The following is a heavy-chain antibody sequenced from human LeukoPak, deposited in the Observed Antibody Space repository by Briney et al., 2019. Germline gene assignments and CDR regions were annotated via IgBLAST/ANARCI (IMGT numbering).Heavy chain of an antibody. CDR3: VRVQSGTPYRPFDY. V-gene: IGHV3-72*01. Sequence: QPGGSLRLSCAASGFTFSDHYMDWVRQAPGKGLEWVGRIRNKAYSYTTEYAASVKGRFTISRDDSKNSLYVQINSLKTEDTAVYYCVRVQSGTPYRPFDYWGQGTLVTVSS. D-gene: IGHD3-3*01. J-gene: IGHJ4*02. CDR2: IRNKAYSYTT. CDR1: GFTFSDHY.